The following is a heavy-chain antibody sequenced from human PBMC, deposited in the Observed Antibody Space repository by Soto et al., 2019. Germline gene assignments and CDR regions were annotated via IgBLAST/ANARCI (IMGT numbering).Heavy chain of an antibody. Sequence: QVQLVQSGAEVKKPGASVKVSCSPSGYAFTRYTMPWVRQAPGQGREWMGWINADNGDSKYSQKFQGRVTITRDTSASIAYMELSSLRSEDTAVYYCARDTGSALRVEPRIFEYWGQGTLVTVSS. CDR1: GYAFTRYT. J-gene: IGHJ4*02. D-gene: IGHD2-15*01. V-gene: IGHV1-3*01. CDR2: INADNGDS. CDR3: ARDTGSALRVEPRIFEY.